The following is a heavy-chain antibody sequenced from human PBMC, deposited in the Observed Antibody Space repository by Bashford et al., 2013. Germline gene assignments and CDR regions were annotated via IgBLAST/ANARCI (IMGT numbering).Heavy chain of an antibody. D-gene: IGHD6-6*01. CDR2: IYYSGST. V-gene: IGHV4-31*03. CDR3: ARLVSFHVGSVEYSSSDAEEKYYFDY. Sequence: SETLSLTCTVSGGSISSGGYYWSWIRQHPGKGLEWIGYIYYSGSTYYNPSLKSRVTISVDTSKNQFSLKLSSVTAADTAVYYCARLVSFHVGSVEYSSSDAEEKYYFDYWGQGTLVTVSS. J-gene: IGHJ4*02. CDR1: GGSISSGGYY.